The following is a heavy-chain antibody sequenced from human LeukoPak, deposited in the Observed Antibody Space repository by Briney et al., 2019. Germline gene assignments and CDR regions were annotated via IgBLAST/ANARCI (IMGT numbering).Heavy chain of an antibody. CDR1: GYTLTSYG. V-gene: IGHV1-18*01. J-gene: IGHJ4*02. CDR2: ISAYNGDT. D-gene: IGHD6-13*01. CDR3: ARDHSSSCQLLDY. Sequence: ASVKVSCKASGYTLTSYGISWVRQAPRQGLEWMGWISAYNGDTMYAQKFQGRFTMTTDTSTSTANMESRSLRSDDTAVYYCARDHSSSCQLLDYWGQGTLVTISS.